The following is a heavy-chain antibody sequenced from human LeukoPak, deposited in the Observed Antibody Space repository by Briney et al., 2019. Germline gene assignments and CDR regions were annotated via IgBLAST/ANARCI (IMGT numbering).Heavy chain of an antibody. Sequence: GGSLRLSCAASGFTFSSYSMNWVRQAPGKGLEWVSVIYSGGSTYYADSVKGRFTISRDNSKNTLYLQMNSLRAEDTAVYYCAGAPFYYYYYGMDVWGQGTTVTVSS. V-gene: IGHV3-53*01. CDR3: AGAPFYYYYYGMDV. J-gene: IGHJ6*02. CDR2: IYSGGST. CDR1: GFTFSSYS.